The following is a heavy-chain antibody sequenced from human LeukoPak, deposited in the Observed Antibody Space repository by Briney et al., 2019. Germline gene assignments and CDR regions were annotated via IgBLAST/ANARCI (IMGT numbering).Heavy chain of an antibody. Sequence: PGGSLRLSCAASGFTFSRYSMNWVRQAPGKGLEWLSYISGSSNNIYYADSVKGRFTVSRDNAKNSLYLQMVSLRADDAAVFYCARGGTGDGNYFDNWGQGTLVTVSS. D-gene: IGHD7-27*01. CDR3: ARGGTGDGNYFDN. CDR2: ISGSSNNI. J-gene: IGHJ4*02. V-gene: IGHV3-48*01. CDR1: GFTFSRYS.